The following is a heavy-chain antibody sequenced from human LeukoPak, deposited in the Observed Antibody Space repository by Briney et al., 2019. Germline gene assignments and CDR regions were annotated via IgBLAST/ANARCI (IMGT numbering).Heavy chain of an antibody. J-gene: IGHJ5*02. CDR3: ARLSPVVPAADNWFDP. CDR1: GFTFSSYA. V-gene: IGHV3-30*04. CDR2: ISYDGSNK. D-gene: IGHD2-2*01. Sequence: GGSLRLSCAASGFTFSSYAMHWVRQAPGKGLEWVAVISYDGSNKYYADSVKGRFTISRDNSKNTLYLQMNSLRAEDTAVYYCARLSPVVPAADNWFDPWGQGTLVTVSS.